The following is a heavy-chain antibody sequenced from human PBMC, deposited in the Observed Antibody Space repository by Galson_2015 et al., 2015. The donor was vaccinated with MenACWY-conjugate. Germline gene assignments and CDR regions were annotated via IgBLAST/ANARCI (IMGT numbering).Heavy chain of an antibody. CDR2: ISGSGRNT. CDR3: AKDIRHSGSYGWFDP. J-gene: IGHJ5*02. V-gene: IGHV3-23*01. D-gene: IGHD1-26*01. Sequence: SLRLSCAASGFTFSRNGMHWVRQAPGKGLEWVSSISGSGRNTYYADSVKGRFTISRDNSKNTLFLQMNSLRVEDTALYYCAKDIRHSGSYGWFDPWGQGTLVTVSS. CDR1: GFTFSRNG.